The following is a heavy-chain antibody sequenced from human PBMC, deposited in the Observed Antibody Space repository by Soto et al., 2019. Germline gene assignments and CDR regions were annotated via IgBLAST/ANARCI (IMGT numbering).Heavy chain of an antibody. J-gene: IGHJ4*02. CDR2: ITSSSSYI. CDR3: VRARSTDSRPDY. D-gene: IGHD3-22*01. Sequence: GGSLRLSCAASGFAFSLYSMIWVRQAPGKGLEWVASITSSSSYIYYEDSLKGRFTISRDNAKNSLFLQLDSLRAEDTAVYFCVRARSTDSRPDYWGQGTLVTVSS. CDR1: GFAFSLYS. V-gene: IGHV3-21*01.